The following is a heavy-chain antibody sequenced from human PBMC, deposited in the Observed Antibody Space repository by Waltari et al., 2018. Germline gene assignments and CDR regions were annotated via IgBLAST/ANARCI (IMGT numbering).Heavy chain of an antibody. Sequence: QVQLQESGPGLVKPSETLSLTCTVSGGSISSYYWSWIRPPAGKGLEWIGRIYTSGSTNYNPSLKSRVTMSVDTSKNQFSLKLSSVTAADTAVYYCARQSPKYYDILTGYYNAMDVWGQGTTVTVSS. CDR1: GGSISSYY. D-gene: IGHD3-9*01. V-gene: IGHV4-4*07. CDR2: IYTSGST. CDR3: ARQSPKYYDILTGYYNAMDV. J-gene: IGHJ6*02.